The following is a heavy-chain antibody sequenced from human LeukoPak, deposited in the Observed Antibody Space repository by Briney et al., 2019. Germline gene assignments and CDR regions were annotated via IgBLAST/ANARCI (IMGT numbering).Heavy chain of an antibody. CDR1: GFTFSSYG. CDR3: AKDRATYYYGSEFDP. J-gene: IGHJ5*02. V-gene: IGHV3-23*01. Sequence: GGSLRLSCAASGFTFSSYGMSWVRQAPGKGLEWVSAISGSGGSTYYADSVKGRFTISRDNSKNTLYLQMNSLRAEDTAVYYCAKDRATYYYGSEFDPWGQGNLVTVSS. D-gene: IGHD3-10*01. CDR2: ISGSGGST.